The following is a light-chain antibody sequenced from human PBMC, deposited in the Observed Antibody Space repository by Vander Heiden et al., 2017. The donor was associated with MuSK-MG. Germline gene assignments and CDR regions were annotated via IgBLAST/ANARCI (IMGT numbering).Light chain of an antibody. Sequence: SALTQPASVSRSPGQSLSISCTAASSDVGSYNLVSWYQQHPGKAPKLMIYEGSKRPSGVSNRFSGSKSGNTASLTISGLQAEDEADYYCCSYASSSTLVFGGGTKLTVL. CDR3: CSYASSSTLV. CDR1: SSDVGSYNL. J-gene: IGLJ2*01. CDR2: EGS. V-gene: IGLV2-23*01.